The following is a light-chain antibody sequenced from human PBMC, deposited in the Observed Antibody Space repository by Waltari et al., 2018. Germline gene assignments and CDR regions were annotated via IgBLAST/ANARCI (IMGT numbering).Light chain of an antibody. J-gene: IGKJ4*01. V-gene: IGKV1-6*02. CDR2: AAS. Sequence: AIQMTQSPSSLSASVGDRVTINCRASQDIKNDLGWYQKKPDTAPKFLIHAASSLQSAVPSRFSGGGSGTNFTLTISSLQPEDFATYYCLQDYTYPLTFGGGTKVEIK. CDR3: LQDYTYPLT. CDR1: QDIKND.